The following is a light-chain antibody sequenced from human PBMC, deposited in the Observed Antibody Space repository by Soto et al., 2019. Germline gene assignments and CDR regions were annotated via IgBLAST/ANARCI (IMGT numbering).Light chain of an antibody. Sequence: QWVLRHPRSGCRTPRQRVSISCSGSSSNIGGTNYAYWYQQLPGAAPKLLMHSNNLRPSGVPERISGSKSGTSASLAISGLRSEDEAVYHCASWDDRLGAVIFGGGTKVTVL. CDR3: ASWDDRLGAVI. CDR1: SSNIGGTNY. CDR2: SNN. V-gene: IGLV1-47*02. J-gene: IGLJ2*01.